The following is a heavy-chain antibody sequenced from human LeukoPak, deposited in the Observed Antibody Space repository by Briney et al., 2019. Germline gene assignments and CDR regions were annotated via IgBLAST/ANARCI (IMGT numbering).Heavy chain of an antibody. CDR2: ISSSSSYI. D-gene: IGHD2-2*01. Sequence: GGSLRLSCVASGFTFSSYSMNWVRQAPGKGLEWVSSISSSSSYIYYADSVKGRFTISRDNSKNTLYLQMNSLRAEDTAGYYCAKAIFESAALYFDYWGQGTLVTVSS. J-gene: IGHJ4*02. V-gene: IGHV3-21*04. CDR1: GFTFSSYS. CDR3: AKAIFESAALYFDY.